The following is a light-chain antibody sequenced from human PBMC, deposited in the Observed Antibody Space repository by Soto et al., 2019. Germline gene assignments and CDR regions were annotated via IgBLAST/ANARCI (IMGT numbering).Light chain of an antibody. J-gene: IGKJ2*01. CDR1: QSVSNN. CDR2: GAS. CDR3: QQYNNWPYT. V-gene: IGKV3D-15*01. Sequence: EIVMTQSPATLSVSPGERATLSCRASQSVSNNLAWYQQTPGQAPRLLIYGASTRATGIPARLSGSGSGTEFTLTISSLQSEDFAVYYCQQYNNWPYTFGQGTKLEIK.